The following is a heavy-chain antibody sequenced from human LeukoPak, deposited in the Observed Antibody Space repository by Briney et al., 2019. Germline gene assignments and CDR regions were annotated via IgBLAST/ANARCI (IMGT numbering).Heavy chain of an antibody. V-gene: IGHV4-39*01. CDR3: ARHFDF. J-gene: IGHJ6*02. CDR2: ISYSGTT. Sequence: SETLSLTCTVSGGSINTNGHHWGWIRQSPGKGLEWIGSISYSGTTYYNPSLRSRVTISADTSKSQFSLKLSSVTAADTAIYFCARHFDFWGQGTTVTVSS. CDR1: GGSINTNGHH.